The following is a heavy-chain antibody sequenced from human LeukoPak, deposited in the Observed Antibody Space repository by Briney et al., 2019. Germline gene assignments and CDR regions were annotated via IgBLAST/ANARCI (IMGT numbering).Heavy chain of an antibody. Sequence: SGTLSLTCAVSGGSISSSNWWSWVRQSPGKGLEWIGEIYQSGRTNYKPSLKSRVTISVDKSKNQLSLKLSSVTAADTAVYYCARDHAEGWFDPWGQGTLVTVSS. CDR2: IYQSGRT. V-gene: IGHV4-4*02. J-gene: IGHJ5*02. CDR1: GGSISSSNW. D-gene: IGHD1-14*01. CDR3: ARDHAEGWFDP.